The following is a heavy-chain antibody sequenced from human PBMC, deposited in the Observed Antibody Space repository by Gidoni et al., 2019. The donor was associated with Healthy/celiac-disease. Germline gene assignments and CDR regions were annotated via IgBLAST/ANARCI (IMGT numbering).Heavy chain of an antibody. CDR1: GGSISSGGSA. J-gene: IGHJ6*02. V-gene: IGHV4-31*03. CDR2: IYYSGCT. D-gene: IGHD2-2*01. CDR3: ARDFVVVPAAEGTYYYYGMDV. Sequence: QVQLQESGPGLVKPSQTLSLTCTFSGGSISSGGSAWSWIRPHPGKGLEWIGYIYYSGCTYYNPSLKSRVTISVDTSKNQFSLKLSSVTAADTAVYYCARDFVVVPAAEGTYYYYGMDVWGQGTTVTVSS.